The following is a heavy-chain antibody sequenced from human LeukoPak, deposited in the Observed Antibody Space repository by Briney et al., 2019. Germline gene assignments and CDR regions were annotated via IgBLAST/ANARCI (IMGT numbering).Heavy chain of an antibody. CDR2: IYSGGTT. D-gene: IGHD1-1*01. V-gene: IGHV3-53*01. CDR3: ARMGNSAFDF. CDR1: RFTVSSNY. J-gene: IGHJ3*01. Sequence: GGSLRLSRVASRFTVSSNYMTRARQAPGKGLEWVSVIYSGGTTYYADSVKGRFTISRDNSKNTLYLQMNSLRAEDTAMYYCARMGNSAFDFRGQGTMVTVSS.